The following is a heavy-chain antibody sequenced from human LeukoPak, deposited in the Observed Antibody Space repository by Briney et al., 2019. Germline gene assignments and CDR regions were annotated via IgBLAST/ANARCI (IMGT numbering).Heavy chain of an antibody. Sequence: GGSLRLSCAASGFTFSSYGMHWVRQAPGKGLEWVAVISYDGSNKYYADSVKGRFTISRDNSKNTLYLQMNSLRAEDTAVYYCARWIAVAGSYYYYYGMDVWGQGTTVTVSS. CDR1: GFTFSSYG. D-gene: IGHD6-19*01. CDR2: ISYDGSNK. J-gene: IGHJ6*02. CDR3: ARWIAVAGSYYYYYGMDV. V-gene: IGHV3-30*03.